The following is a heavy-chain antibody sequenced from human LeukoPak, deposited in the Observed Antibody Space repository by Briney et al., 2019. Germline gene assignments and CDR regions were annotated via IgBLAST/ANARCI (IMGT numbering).Heavy chain of an antibody. J-gene: IGHJ4*02. CDR2: IYSDNT. CDR1: GFTVSSNS. CDR3: ARSYSNSPYFDY. V-gene: IGHV3-53*01. Sequence: GGSLRLSCTVSGFTVSSNSMSWVRQAPGKGLEWVSFIYSDNTHYSDSVKGRFTISRDNAKNSLYLQMNSLRAEDTAVYYCARSYSNSPYFDYWGQGTLVTVSS. D-gene: IGHD4-11*01.